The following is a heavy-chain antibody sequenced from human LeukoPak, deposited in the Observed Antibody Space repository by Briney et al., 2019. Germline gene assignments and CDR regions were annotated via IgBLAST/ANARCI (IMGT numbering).Heavy chain of an antibody. CDR3: ARVGSIAAAGTPDY. D-gene: IGHD6-13*01. CDR1: GFTSSDYY. Sequence: GRSLRLSCAASGFTSSDYYMSWIRQAPGKGLEWVSYISSIGSHTNYADSVKGRFTTSRDNAKNLLSLQVNSLRADDTAVYYCARVGSIAAAGTPDYWGQGTLVTVSS. CDR2: ISSIGSHT. V-gene: IGHV3-11*06. J-gene: IGHJ4*02.